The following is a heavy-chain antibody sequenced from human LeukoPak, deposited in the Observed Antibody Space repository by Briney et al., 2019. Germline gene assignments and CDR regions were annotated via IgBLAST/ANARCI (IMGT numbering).Heavy chain of an antibody. Sequence: SGGSLRLSCAASGFTFSSYSMNWVRQAPGKGLEWVSSISSSSSYIYYADSVKGRFTISRDNAKNSLYLQMNSLRAEDTAVYYCARASIAAAGFDYWGQGTLVTVSS. V-gene: IGHV3-21*01. D-gene: IGHD6-13*01. CDR1: GFTFSSYS. CDR3: ARASIAAAGFDY. CDR2: ISSSSSYI. J-gene: IGHJ4*02.